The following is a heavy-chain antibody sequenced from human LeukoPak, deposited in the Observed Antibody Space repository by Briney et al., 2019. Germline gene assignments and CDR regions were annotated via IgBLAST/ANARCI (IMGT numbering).Heavy chain of an antibody. CDR3: ARESFVRIFRGMDV. CDR1: GFTFSTYE. D-gene: IGHD3-16*01. V-gene: IGHV3-48*03. Sequence: GGSLRLSCAASGFTFSTYEMNWVRQAPGKGLEWVSYISHDGSVMHYADSVKGRFTISRDNAKNSLYLQMNSLRVEDTAVYYCARESFVRIFRGMDVWGQGTTVTVSS. J-gene: IGHJ6*02. CDR2: ISHDGSVM.